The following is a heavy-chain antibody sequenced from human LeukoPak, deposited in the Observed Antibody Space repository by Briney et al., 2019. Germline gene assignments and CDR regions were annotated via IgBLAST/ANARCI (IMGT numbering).Heavy chain of an antibody. CDR2: INQDGSEK. Sequence: GGSLRLSCAASGFMLSNYWMSWVRQAPGKVLEWVANINQDGSEKYYVDSVKGRFTISRDNAKNSLYLQMNSLRAEDTAVYFCVRAIGSNTLWGQGTLVTVSS. CDR1: GFMLSNYW. D-gene: IGHD4-23*01. V-gene: IGHV3-7*01. J-gene: IGHJ4*02. CDR3: VRAIGSNTL.